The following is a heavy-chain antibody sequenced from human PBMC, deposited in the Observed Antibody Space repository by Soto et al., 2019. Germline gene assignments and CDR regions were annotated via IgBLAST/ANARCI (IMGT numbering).Heavy chain of an antibody. CDR1: GGSISSRTFW. CDR3: ARHPRNDYNYGGSGIFDY. V-gene: IGHV4-39*01. J-gene: IGHJ4*02. D-gene: IGHD4-4*01. Sequence: QLQLQESGPGLVKPSETLSLTCSVSGGSISSRTFWWAWIRQPPGKGLEWIGDMDYSGSSFSSPSLKGLVTLSVDTSKNQLSLKLNSVTAADTAVYYCARHPRNDYNYGGSGIFDYWGQGTLVTVSS. CDR2: MDYSGSS.